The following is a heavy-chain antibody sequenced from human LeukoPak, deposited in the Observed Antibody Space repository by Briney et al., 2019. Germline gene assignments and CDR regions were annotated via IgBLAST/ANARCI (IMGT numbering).Heavy chain of an antibody. D-gene: IGHD2-15*01. V-gene: IGHV3-74*03. CDR1: GFTFSTHW. J-gene: IGHJ3*01. CDR3: TRIVDGAFDL. CDR2: IDPDGSAT. Sequence: QTGGSLRLSCAASGFTFSTHWMIWVRLVPGKGLLWVSRIDPDGSATTYADSVKGRFSISRDDAKNTLYLQMNSLRAEDTAVYYCTRIVDGAFDLWGKGITVTVSS.